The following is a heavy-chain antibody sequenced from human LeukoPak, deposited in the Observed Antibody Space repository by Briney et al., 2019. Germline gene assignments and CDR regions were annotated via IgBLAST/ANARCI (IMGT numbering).Heavy chain of an antibody. Sequence: ASLKVSCKASGYTFARYYIHWVRQAPGQGREWMGIINASGGSTRYAQKFQGRVIMTRDTSTSTVYMELSSLRSDDTAVYYCARGGYYDSSGSFDPWGQGTLVTVSS. J-gene: IGHJ5*02. D-gene: IGHD3-22*01. CDR2: INASGGST. CDR3: ARGGYYDSSGSFDP. V-gene: IGHV1-46*01. CDR1: GYTFARYY.